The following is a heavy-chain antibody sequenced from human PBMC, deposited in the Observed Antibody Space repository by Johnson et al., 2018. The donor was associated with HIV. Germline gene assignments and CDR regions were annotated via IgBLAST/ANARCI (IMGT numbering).Heavy chain of an antibody. J-gene: IGHJ3*02. D-gene: IGHD1-26*01. CDR3: VREGAPSGRDFGAFDI. V-gene: IGHV3-30*04. CDR2: ISSDESYK. Sequence: QVQLVESGGGVVQPGRSLRLSCTASGITFNRFPMNWVRQAPGKGLEWVAVISSDESYKHYGDSVKGRFTVSKDSSKSTLFLQMNSLRPDDTAEYYCVREGAPSGRDFGAFDIWGQGTVVTVSS. CDR1: GITFNRFP.